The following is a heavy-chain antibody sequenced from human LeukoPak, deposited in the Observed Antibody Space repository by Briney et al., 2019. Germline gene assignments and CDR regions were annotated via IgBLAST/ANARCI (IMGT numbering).Heavy chain of an antibody. CDR2: LYSDGNT. V-gene: IGHV3-53*01. Sequence: GGSLRLSCAASGFTVITNDMTWVRQAPGKGLEWVSVLYSDGNTKYADSVQGRFTISRDNSKNTLYLEMNSLSPDDTAVYYCARGVEPLAANTLVYWGQGTLVTVSS. CDR1: GFTVITND. CDR3: ARGVEPLAANTLVY. D-gene: IGHD1-14*01. J-gene: IGHJ4*02.